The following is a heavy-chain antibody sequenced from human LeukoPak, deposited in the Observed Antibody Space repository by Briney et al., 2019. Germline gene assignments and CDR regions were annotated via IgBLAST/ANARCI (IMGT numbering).Heavy chain of an antibody. CDR2: IYYSGST. Sequence: SETLSLTCTVSGGSISSSSYYWGWIRQPPGKGLEWIGSIYYSGSTYYNPSLKSRVTISVDTSKNQFSLKLSSVTAADTAVYYCARVMAMGDAFDIWGQGTMVTVSS. CDR3: ARVMAMGDAFDI. D-gene: IGHD3-10*01. V-gene: IGHV4-39*07. J-gene: IGHJ3*02. CDR1: GGSISSSSYY.